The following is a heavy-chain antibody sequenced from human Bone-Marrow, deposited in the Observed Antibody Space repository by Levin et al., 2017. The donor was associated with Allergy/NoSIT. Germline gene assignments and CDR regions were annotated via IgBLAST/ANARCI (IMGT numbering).Heavy chain of an antibody. J-gene: IGHJ4*02. V-gene: IGHV3-30*18. Sequence: GESLKISCAASGFTFSSYGMHWVRQAPGKGLEWVAVISYDGSNKYYADPVKGRFTILRDNSKNTLYLQMNSLRAEHTAVYYCAKKGEYYDSSGYYHNQIDYWGQGTLVTVSS. CDR2: ISYDGSNK. CDR3: AKKGEYYDSSGYYHNQIDY. CDR1: GFTFSSYG. D-gene: IGHD3-22*01.